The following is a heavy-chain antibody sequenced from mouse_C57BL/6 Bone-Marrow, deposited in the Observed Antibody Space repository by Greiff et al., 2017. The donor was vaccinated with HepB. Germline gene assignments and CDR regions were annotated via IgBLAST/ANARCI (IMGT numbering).Heavy chain of an antibody. V-gene: IGHV1-82*01. D-gene: IGHD1-1*01. CDR3: AEGYYYGSSPYYYAMDY. CDR2: IYPGDGDT. Sequence: QVQLQQSGPELVKPGASVKISCKASGYAFSSSWMNWVKQRPGKGLEWIGRIYPGDGDTNYNGKFKGKATLTADKSSSTAYMQLSSLTSEDSAVYYCAEGYYYGSSPYYYAMDYWGQGTSVTVSS. J-gene: IGHJ4*01. CDR1: GYAFSSSW.